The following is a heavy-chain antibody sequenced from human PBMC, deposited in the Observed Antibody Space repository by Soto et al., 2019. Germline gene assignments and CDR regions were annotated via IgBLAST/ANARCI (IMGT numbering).Heavy chain of an antibody. Sequence: QITLKESGPTLVKPTQTLTLTCTFSGFSLSTSGVGVSWIRQPPGKALEWLALIYWDDDKRYSPSLKSRLTITKDTSKNQVVLSMTNMDPVDTATYYCAHGRRFGEFDYWGQGTLVTVSS. CDR3: AHGRRFGEFDY. CDR1: GFSLSTSGVG. CDR2: IYWDDDK. J-gene: IGHJ4*02. V-gene: IGHV2-5*02. D-gene: IGHD3-10*01.